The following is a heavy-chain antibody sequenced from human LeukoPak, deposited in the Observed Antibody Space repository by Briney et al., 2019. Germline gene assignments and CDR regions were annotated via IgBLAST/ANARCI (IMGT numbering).Heavy chain of an antibody. CDR1: GFTFSSYA. CDR3: AKWRGDYGFDY. D-gene: IGHD4-17*01. V-gene: IGHV3-23*01. Sequence: GGSLRLSCAASGFTFSSYAMSWVRQAPGKGLEGVSAISGSGGSTYYADSVKGRFTISRDNSKNTLYLQMSSLRAEDTAVYYCAKWRGDYGFDYWGQGTLVTVSS. J-gene: IGHJ4*02. CDR2: ISGSGGST.